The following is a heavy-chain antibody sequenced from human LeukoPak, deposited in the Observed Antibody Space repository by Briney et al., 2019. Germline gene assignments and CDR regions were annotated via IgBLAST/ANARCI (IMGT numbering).Heavy chain of an antibody. V-gene: IGHV4-59*01. J-gene: IGHJ4*02. CDR3: ARGLYCSGGSCYSGLGW. CDR1: GGSISSYY. D-gene: IGHD2-15*01. CDR2: IYYSGST. Sequence: PSETLSLTWTVSGGSISSYYWSWIRQPPGKGLEWIGYIYYSGSTNYNPSLKSRVTISVDTSKNQFSLKLSSVTAADTAVYYCARGLYCSGGSCYSGLGWWGQGTLVTVSS.